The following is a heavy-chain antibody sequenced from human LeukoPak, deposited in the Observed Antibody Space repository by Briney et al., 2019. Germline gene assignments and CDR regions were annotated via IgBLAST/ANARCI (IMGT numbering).Heavy chain of an antibody. J-gene: IGHJ4*02. CDR2: IWYDGSNK. Sequence: PGGSLRLSCAASGFTFSSYGMHWVRQAPGKGLEWVAVIWYDGSNKYYADSVKGRFTISRDNSKNTLYLQMNSLRAEDTAVYYCARDGPGITVTGYFDYWGQGTLVTVSS. CDR3: ARDGPGITVTGYFDY. D-gene: IGHD6-19*01. CDR1: GFTFSSYG. V-gene: IGHV3-33*01.